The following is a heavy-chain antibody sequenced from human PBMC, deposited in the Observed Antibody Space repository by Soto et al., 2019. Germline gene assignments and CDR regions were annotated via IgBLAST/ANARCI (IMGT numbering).Heavy chain of an antibody. CDR1: GGRMSGAYYS. CDR3: PSYSKCFQI. D-gene: IGHD4-4*01. Sequence: LSLSCAVSGGRMSGAYYSWSLIRQPPGKGLEWIGFIYNSGSTYYNSSLKSRVTISVDRSKNHFFLNLTSVTAADTAVYYCPSYSKCFQISAQATKGTVSS. CDR2: IYNSGST. J-gene: IGHJ3*02. V-gene: IGHV4-30-2*01.